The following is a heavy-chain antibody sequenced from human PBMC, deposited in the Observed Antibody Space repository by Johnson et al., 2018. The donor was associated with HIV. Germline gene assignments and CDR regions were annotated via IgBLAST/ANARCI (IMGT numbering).Heavy chain of an antibody. CDR2: VKGETDGATI. CDR1: GFTFINAW. Sequence: GLVQPGGSLRLSCAASGFTFINAWMNWVRQTPGKGVEWVGRVKGETDGATIDYAAPVKGRFTISRDGSKNRLYLHMKSLKTDDTGIYYCTTGLYWNDAFDIWGQGTMVSVSS. CDR3: TTGLYWNDAFDI. V-gene: IGHV3-15*01. J-gene: IGHJ3*02. D-gene: IGHD1-1*01.